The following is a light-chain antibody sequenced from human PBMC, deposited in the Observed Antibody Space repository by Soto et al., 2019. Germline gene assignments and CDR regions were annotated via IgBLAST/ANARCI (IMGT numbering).Light chain of an antibody. CDR3: SSYADTIDVV. CDR1: SSDIGGYNF. V-gene: IGLV2-8*01. Sequence: QSVLTQPPSASGSPGQSVTISCTGTSSDIGGYNFVSWYQQHPGKAPKLMIDEVNKRPSGVPDRFSGSKSGNTASLTVSGLQAEDEAYYYCSSYADTIDVVFGGGTKLTVL. CDR2: EVN. J-gene: IGLJ2*01.